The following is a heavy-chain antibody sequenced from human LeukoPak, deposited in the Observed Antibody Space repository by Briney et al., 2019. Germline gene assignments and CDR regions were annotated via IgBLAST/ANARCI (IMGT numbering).Heavy chain of an antibody. CDR2: ISGSGGST. D-gene: IGHD3-22*01. Sequence: GGSLRLSCAASGFTFSSYAMSWVRQAPGKGLEWVSAISGSGGSTYYADSVKGRFTISRDNSKNTLYLQMNSLRAEDTAVYYCAKDEDSSGYYLFSLDYWGQGTLVTVSS. CDR1: GFTFSSYA. J-gene: IGHJ4*02. V-gene: IGHV3-23*01. CDR3: AKDEDSSGYYLFSLDY.